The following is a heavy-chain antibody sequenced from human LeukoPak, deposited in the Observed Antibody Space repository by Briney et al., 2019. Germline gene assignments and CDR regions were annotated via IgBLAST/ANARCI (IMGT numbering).Heavy chain of an antibody. CDR3: ATDHFTGATVPSFDY. Sequence: SVKVSCKASGFTFTSSAMQWVRQARGQRLEWIGWIAVGSGNTNYAQKFQERVTITRDMSTSTAYMELSSLRSEDTAVYYCATDHFTGATVPSFDYWGQGTLVTVSS. D-gene: IGHD1-26*01. CDR1: GFTFTSSA. CDR2: IAVGSGNT. J-gene: IGHJ4*02. V-gene: IGHV1-58*02.